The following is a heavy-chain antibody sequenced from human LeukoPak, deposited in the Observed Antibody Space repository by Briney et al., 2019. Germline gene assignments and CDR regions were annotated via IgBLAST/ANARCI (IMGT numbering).Heavy chain of an antibody. CDR2: ISGSGGST. V-gene: IGHV3-23*01. Sequence: GGTLRLSCAASGFTFSSYAMSWVRQAPGKGLEWVSAISGSGGSTYYADSVKGRFTISRDNSKNTLYLQMNSLRAEDTAVYYCAKDLGDYDETYGMDVWGQGTTVTVSS. CDR1: GFTFSSYA. D-gene: IGHD3-22*01. J-gene: IGHJ6*02. CDR3: AKDLGDYDETYGMDV.